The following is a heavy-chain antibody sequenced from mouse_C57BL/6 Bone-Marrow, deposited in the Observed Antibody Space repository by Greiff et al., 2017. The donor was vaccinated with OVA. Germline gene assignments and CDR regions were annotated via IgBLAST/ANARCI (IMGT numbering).Heavy chain of an antibody. CDR3: AREPPHGYDYFDY. V-gene: IGHV2-2*01. Sequence: QLKESGPGLVQPSQSLSITCTVSGFSLTSYGVHWVRQSPGKGLEWLGVIWSGGSTDYNAAFISRLSISKDNSKSQVFFKMNSLQADDTAIYYCAREPPHGYDYFDYWGQGTTLTVSS. CDR1: GFSLTSYG. D-gene: IGHD2-2*01. J-gene: IGHJ2*01. CDR2: IWSGGST.